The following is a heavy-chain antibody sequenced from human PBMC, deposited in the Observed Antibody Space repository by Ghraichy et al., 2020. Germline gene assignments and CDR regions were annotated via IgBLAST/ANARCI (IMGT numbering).Heavy chain of an antibody. CDR3: AREDYDSSGYYRGSTGWFDP. Sequence: GESLNISCAASGFTFSSYSMNWVRQAPGKGLEWVSSISSSSSYIYYADSVKGRFTISRDNAKNSLYLQMNSLRAEDTAVYYCAREDYDSSGYYRGSTGWFDPWGQGTLVTVSS. CDR2: ISSSSSYI. V-gene: IGHV3-21*01. D-gene: IGHD3-22*01. CDR1: GFTFSSYS. J-gene: IGHJ5*02.